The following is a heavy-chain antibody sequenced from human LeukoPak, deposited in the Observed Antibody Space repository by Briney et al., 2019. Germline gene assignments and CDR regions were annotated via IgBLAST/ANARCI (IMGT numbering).Heavy chain of an antibody. V-gene: IGHV3-33*01. Sequence: GGSLRLSCAASGFTFSSYGMHWVRQAPGKGLEWVAVIWYDRSNKYYADSVKGRFTISRDNSKNTLYLQMNSLRAEDTAVYYCAREFFKDIVVVPAANHGGVDYYYYGMDVWGQGTTVTVSS. CDR2: IWYDRSNK. D-gene: IGHD2-2*01. CDR1: GFTFSSYG. CDR3: AREFFKDIVVVPAANHGGVDYYYYGMDV. J-gene: IGHJ6*02.